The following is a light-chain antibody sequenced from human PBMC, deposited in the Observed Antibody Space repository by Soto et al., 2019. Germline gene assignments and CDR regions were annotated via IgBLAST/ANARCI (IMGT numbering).Light chain of an antibody. CDR3: ISYTGSSTSYV. CDR2: GVS. Sequence: QSVLTQPASVSGSPGQSITISCSGTRSDIGSYNYVAWYQQFPGKTPKILIYGVSNRPSGVSSRFSGSKPGNTASLTISGLQAEDEADYYCISYTGSSTSYVFGSGTKLTVL. J-gene: IGLJ1*01. V-gene: IGLV2-14*01. CDR1: RSDIGSYNY.